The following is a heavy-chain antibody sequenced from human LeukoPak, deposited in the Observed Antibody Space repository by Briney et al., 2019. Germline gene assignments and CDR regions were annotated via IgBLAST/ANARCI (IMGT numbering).Heavy chain of an antibody. CDR1: GFTFTRNA. J-gene: IGHJ4*02. CDR2: IDGSGGTT. D-gene: IGHD6-13*01. V-gene: IGHV3-23*01. CDR3: AKDRHSSSWYAGLGYFDY. Sequence: GGSLRLSCAASGFTFTRNAMAWVRQAPGKGLEWVSAIDGSGGTTFYADSVKGRVTISRVQSTNTLYLQMNSLRAEDTAVYYCAKDRHSSSWYAGLGYFDYWGQGTLVTVSS.